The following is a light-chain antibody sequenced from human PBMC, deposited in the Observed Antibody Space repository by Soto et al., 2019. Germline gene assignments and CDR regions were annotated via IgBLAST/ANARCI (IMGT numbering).Light chain of an antibody. V-gene: IGKV3-11*01. Sequence: TQSAATLSFSPGERAILSGRASQSVSTFLAWFQQKPGQPPRLLIYNASNRTTGIPARFSGSGSGTDFTLTISSLEPEDFAVYYCQQRGDWPPITFGQGTRLAIK. J-gene: IGKJ5*01. CDR1: QSVSTF. CDR2: NAS. CDR3: QQRGDWPPIT.